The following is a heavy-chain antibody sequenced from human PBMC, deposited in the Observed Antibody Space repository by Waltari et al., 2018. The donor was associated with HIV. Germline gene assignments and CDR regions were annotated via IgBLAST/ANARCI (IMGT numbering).Heavy chain of an antibody. CDR2: IWYDGSNK. D-gene: IGHD3-10*01. CDR1: GFTFSSYG. J-gene: IGHJ4*02. Sequence: QVQLVESGGGVVQPGRSLRLSCAASGFTFSSYGMHRVRQAPGKGLEWVAVIWYDGSNKYYADSVKGRFTISRDNSKNTLYLQMNSLRAEDTAVYYCARDLAGDPQGGYWGQGTLVTVSS. V-gene: IGHV3-33*01. CDR3: ARDLAGDPQGGY.